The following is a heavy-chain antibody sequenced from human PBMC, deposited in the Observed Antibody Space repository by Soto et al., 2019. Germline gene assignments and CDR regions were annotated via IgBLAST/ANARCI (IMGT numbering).Heavy chain of an antibody. J-gene: IGHJ4*02. CDR3: ARGVRIQLWLRRSYIDY. D-gene: IGHD5-18*01. V-gene: IGHV3-30-3*01. Sequence: PGGSLRLSCAASGFTFSSYAVHWVRQAPGKGLEWVAVISYDGSNKYYADSVKGRFTISRDNSKNTLYLQMNSLRAEDTAVYYCARGVRIQLWLRRSYIDYWGQGALVTVSS. CDR1: GFTFSSYA. CDR2: ISYDGSNK.